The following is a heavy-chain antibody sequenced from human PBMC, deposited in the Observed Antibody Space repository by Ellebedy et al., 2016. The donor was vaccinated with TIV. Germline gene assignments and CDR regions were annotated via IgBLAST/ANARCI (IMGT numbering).Heavy chain of an antibody. Sequence: GGSLRLSXAASGFTFSTYWMSWVRQAPGKGLEWVATIKQDGSEKYYVDSVKGRFTISRDNANNSLYLQMNSLRAEDTAVYYCARDHHYGGNSDAWGQGTLVTVSS. V-gene: IGHV3-7*01. D-gene: IGHD4-23*01. J-gene: IGHJ5*02. CDR3: ARDHHYGGNSDA. CDR1: GFTFSTYW. CDR2: IKQDGSEK.